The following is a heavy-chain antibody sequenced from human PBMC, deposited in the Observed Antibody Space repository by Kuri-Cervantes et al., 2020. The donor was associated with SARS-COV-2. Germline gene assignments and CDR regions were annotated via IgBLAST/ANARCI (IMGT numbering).Heavy chain of an antibody. Sequence: SETLSLTCAVYGVSFSGYYWSWIRQPPGKGLEWIGEINHSGSTNYNPSLKSRVTISVDTSKNQFSLKLSSVTAADTAVYYCAREGQDPGELLRWFDPWGQGTLVTVSS. D-gene: IGHD3-10*01. V-gene: IGHV4-34*01. CDR1: GVSFSGYY. CDR3: AREGQDPGELLRWFDP. J-gene: IGHJ5*02. CDR2: INHSGST.